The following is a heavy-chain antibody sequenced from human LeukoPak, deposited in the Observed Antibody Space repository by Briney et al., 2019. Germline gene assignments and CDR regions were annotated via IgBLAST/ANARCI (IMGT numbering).Heavy chain of an antibody. CDR2: IYYSGST. CDR1: GGSISSYY. CDR3: ARARGYFYYFDY. Sequence: DPSETLSLTCTVSGGSISSYYWSWIRQPPGKGLEWIGYIYYSGSTNYNPSLKSRVTISVDTSKNQFSLKLSSVTAADTAVYYCARARGYFYYFDYWGQGTLVTVSS. V-gene: IGHV4-59*01. J-gene: IGHJ4*02. D-gene: IGHD3-3*01.